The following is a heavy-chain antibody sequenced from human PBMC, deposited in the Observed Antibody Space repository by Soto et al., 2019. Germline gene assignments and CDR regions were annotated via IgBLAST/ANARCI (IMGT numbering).Heavy chain of an antibody. J-gene: IGHJ4*02. CDR3: ATMNGYFEY. CDR2: ITATGDRT. CDR1: GFRFSSYS. Sequence: GGSLRLSCADSGFRFSSYSMSWVRQTPGRGLEWVAAITATGDRTYYADSVTGRFTISRDNSKKTHYLQMTSLRAEDTAMYYCATMNGYFEYWGQGTPVTVSS. D-gene: IGHD3-22*01. V-gene: IGHV3-23*01.